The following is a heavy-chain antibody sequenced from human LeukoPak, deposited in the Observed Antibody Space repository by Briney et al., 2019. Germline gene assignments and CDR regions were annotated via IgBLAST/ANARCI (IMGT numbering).Heavy chain of an antibody. CDR3: AKSGRGAVAGDAFDI. V-gene: IGHV3-23*01. CDR2: ISGSGGST. CDR1: GFTFSSYA. D-gene: IGHD6-19*01. Sequence: PGGSLRLSCAASGFTFSSYAMSWVRQPPGKGLEWVSAISGSGGSTYYADSVKGRFTISRDNSKNTLYLQMNSLRAEDTAVYYCAKSGRGAVAGDAFDIWGQGTMVTVSS. J-gene: IGHJ3*02.